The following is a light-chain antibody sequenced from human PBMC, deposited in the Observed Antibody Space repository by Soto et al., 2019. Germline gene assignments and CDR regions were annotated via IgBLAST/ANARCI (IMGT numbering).Light chain of an antibody. V-gene: IGLV2-23*01. CDR3: CSYAGSYV. J-gene: IGLJ1*01. CDR1: SSDVGSYNL. Sequence: QSALTQPASVSGSPRQSITISCTGTSSDVGSYNLVSWYQQHPGKAPKLMIYEGSKRPSGVSNRFSGSKSGNTASLTISGLQAEDEADYYCCSYAGSYVFGTGTKLTV. CDR2: EGS.